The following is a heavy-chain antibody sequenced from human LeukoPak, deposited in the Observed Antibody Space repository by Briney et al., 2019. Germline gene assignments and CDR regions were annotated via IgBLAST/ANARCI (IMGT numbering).Heavy chain of an antibody. J-gene: IGHJ3*02. CDR2: LYSGANT. CDR1: GFSVSNNF. V-gene: IGHV3-53*01. Sequence: PGGSLRHSCTASGFSVSNNFMSWVRQAPGKGLEWVSVLYSGANTYYADSVKGRFTISRDNSKNTLYLQMNSLRAEDTAVYYCAKRTGTTNAFDIWGQGTMVTVSS. CDR3: AKRTGTTNAFDI. D-gene: IGHD1-1*01.